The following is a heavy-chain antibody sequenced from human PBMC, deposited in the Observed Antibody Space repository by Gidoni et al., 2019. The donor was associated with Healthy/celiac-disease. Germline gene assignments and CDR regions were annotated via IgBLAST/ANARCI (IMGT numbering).Heavy chain of an antibody. CDR1: GFTFGSYS. J-gene: IGHJ6*03. CDR2: ISSSSSYI. V-gene: IGHV3-21*01. CDR3: ARYAGDYSYYYYMDV. D-gene: IGHD2-21*02. Sequence: EVQLVESGGGLVKPGGSLRLSCAAAGFTFGSYSMNWVRQAPGKGLEWVSSISSSSSYIYYADSVKGRFTISRDNAKNSLYLQMNSLRAEGTAVYYCARYAGDYSYYYYMDVWGKGTTVTVSS.